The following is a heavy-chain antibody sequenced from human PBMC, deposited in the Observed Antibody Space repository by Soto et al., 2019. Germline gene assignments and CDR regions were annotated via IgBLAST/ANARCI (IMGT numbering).Heavy chain of an antibody. CDR3: ARVEHYYGSGSYYFDY. CDR2: IYYSGST. D-gene: IGHD3-10*01. CDR1: GGSISSYY. J-gene: IGHJ4*02. V-gene: IGHV4-59*01. Sequence: SETLSLTCTVSGGSISSYYWSWIRQPPGKGLEWIGYIYYSGSTNYNPSLKSRVTISVDTSKNQFSLKLSSVTAADTAVYYCARVEHYYGSGSYYFDYWGQGTLVTVSS.